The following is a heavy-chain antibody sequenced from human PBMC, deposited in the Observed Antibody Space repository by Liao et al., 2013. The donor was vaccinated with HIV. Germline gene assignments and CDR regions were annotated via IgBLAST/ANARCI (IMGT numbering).Heavy chain of an antibody. CDR1: GGPISNYS. CDR3: ARWARGSSAWPLAAFEI. Sequence: QVHLQESGPGLVKPSETLSLTCTVSGGPISNYSWNWIRQPAEKGLQWVGRIQTSGNTNYNPSLKSRVTISLDTSKNQFFLRLNSVTAADTAVYYCARWARGSSAWPLAAFEIWGQGILVTVSS. D-gene: IGHD6-19*01. J-gene: IGHJ3*02. V-gene: IGHV4-4*07. CDR2: IQTSGNT.